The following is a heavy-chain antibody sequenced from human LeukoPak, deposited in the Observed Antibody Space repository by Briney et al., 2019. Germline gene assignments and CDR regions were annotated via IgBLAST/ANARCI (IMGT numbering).Heavy chain of an antibody. Sequence: KPSETLSLTCTVSGGSISSYYWSWIRQPPGKGLEWIVYIYYSGSTNYNPSLKSRVTISVDTSKNQFSLKLSSVTAADTAVYYCARGGGYFLIDAFDIWGLGTMVTVSS. CDR2: IYYSGST. D-gene: IGHD3-22*01. V-gene: IGHV4-59*01. CDR1: GGSISSYY. CDR3: ARGGGYFLIDAFDI. J-gene: IGHJ3*02.